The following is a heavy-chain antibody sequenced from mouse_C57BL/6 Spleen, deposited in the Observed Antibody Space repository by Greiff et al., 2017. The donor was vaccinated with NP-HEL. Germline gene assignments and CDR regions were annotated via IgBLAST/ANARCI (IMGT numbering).Heavy chain of an antibody. CDR2: ISSGGDYI. Sequence: DVQLVESGEGLVKPGGSLKLSCAASGFTFSSYAMSWVRQTPEKRLEWVAYISSGGDYIYYADTVKGRFTISRDNARNTLYLQMSSLKSEDTAMYYCTRDRGNWDYFDYWGQGTTLTVSS. V-gene: IGHV5-9-1*02. CDR3: TRDRGNWDYFDY. CDR1: GFTFSSYA. J-gene: IGHJ2*01. D-gene: IGHD4-1*01.